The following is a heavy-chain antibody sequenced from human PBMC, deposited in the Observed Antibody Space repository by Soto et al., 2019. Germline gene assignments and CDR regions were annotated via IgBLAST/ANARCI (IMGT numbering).Heavy chain of an antibody. CDR2: ISWNSGSI. D-gene: IGHD6-19*01. CDR3: AKSRTTSGWYVTTDY. J-gene: IGHJ4*02. V-gene: IGHV3-9*01. Sequence: EVQLVESGGGLVQPGRSLRLSCAASGFTFGDSAMQWVRQAPGKGLEWVSAISWNSGSIDYADSVKGRFTNSRDNAKNSLYLQRNRVRAEYTALYYCAKSRTTSGWYVTTDYWGQGTRVTVSS. CDR1: GFTFGDSA.